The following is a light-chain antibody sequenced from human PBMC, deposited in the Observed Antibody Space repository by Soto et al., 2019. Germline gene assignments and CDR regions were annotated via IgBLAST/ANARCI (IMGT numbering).Light chain of an antibody. V-gene: IGKV3-20*01. CDR1: QNITSSH. Sequence: EIVLTQSPGTLSLSPGERATLSCRASQNITSSHIAWYQQKPGQAPRLLIYGPSTRATGIPDRFSGGGSGTDFTLSITGLEPEDFAVYYCHQFGNSPQTVGHGTKVEVK. CDR2: GPS. CDR3: HQFGNSPQT. J-gene: IGKJ1*01.